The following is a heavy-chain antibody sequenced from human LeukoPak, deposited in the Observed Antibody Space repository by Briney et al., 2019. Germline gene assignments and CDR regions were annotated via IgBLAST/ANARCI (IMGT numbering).Heavy chain of an antibody. Sequence: GGSLRLSCAASGFTFSSYRMHWVRQAPGKGLVWVSRINSDGNSTSYADSVKGRFTISRDNAKNTLYLQMNSLRAEDTAVYYCARQGGTYYYGMDVWGQGTTVTVSS. CDR1: GFTFSSYR. D-gene: IGHD1-26*01. J-gene: IGHJ6*02. CDR2: INSDGNST. V-gene: IGHV3-74*01. CDR3: ARQGGTYYYGMDV.